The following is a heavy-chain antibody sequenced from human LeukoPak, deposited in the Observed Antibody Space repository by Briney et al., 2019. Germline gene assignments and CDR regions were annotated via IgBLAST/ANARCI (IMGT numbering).Heavy chain of an antibody. D-gene: IGHD6-19*01. V-gene: IGHV4-39*07. J-gene: IGHJ4*02. CDR2: IYSGGST. CDR3: ARRYAIAVAGDFDY. CDR1: GGSIRSSSYY. Sequence: PSETLSLTCTVSGGSIRSSSYYWAWIRQPPGKGLQWIGSIYSGGSTYYNPSLKSRVTISVDTSKNQFSLKLSSVTAADTAVYYCARRYAIAVAGDFDYWGQGTLVTVSS.